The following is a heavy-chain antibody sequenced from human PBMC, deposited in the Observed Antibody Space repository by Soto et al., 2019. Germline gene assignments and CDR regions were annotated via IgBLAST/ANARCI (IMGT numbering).Heavy chain of an antibody. Sequence: GGSLRLSCAASGVPFIDAWMTWVRQSPGKGLQWIGRIRSNADGGTTDLAASVRGRFSISRDDSKDTLYLHMNSLEIHDTAVYFCSTALRRDSALGAYWGQGTLVTVSS. V-gene: IGHV3-15*01. CDR2: IRSNADGGTT. CDR1: GVPFIDAW. D-gene: IGHD3-16*01. CDR3: STALRRDSALGAY. J-gene: IGHJ4*02.